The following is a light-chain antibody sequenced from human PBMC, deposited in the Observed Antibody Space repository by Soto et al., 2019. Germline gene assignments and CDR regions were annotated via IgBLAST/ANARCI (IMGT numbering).Light chain of an antibody. J-gene: IGLJ1*01. CDR1: SSDVGGYNY. Sequence: SALTQPASVSGSPGQSITISCTGTSSDVGGYNYVSWYQQHPGKAPKLMIYEVSNRPSGVSNRFSGSKSGNTASLTISGLRAEDEADYYCSSYTSSSTLAVFGTGTKVTVL. CDR2: EVS. V-gene: IGLV2-14*01. CDR3: SSYTSSSTLAV.